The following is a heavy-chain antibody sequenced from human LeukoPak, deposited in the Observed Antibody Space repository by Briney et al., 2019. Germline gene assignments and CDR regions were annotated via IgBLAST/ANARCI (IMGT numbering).Heavy chain of an antibody. Sequence: ASVKVSCKASGYSFSGFYMHWVRQAPGQGLEWMGWINPNSGGTYYAQKFKGGVTMTRDTSISTAYMELRSLRFDDTAVYYCARAEMGVRGPFDYWGQGTLVTVSS. CDR2: INPNSGGT. CDR1: GYSFSGFY. D-gene: IGHD1-26*01. V-gene: IGHV1-2*02. CDR3: ARAEMGVRGPFDY. J-gene: IGHJ4*02.